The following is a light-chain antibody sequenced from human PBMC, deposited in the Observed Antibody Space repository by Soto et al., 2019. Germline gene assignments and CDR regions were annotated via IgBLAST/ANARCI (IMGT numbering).Light chain of an antibody. J-gene: IGKJ1*01. V-gene: IGKV1-5*01. Sequence: DIQMTQSPSTLSASVGDRVTITCRASQSISSWLAWYQQKPGKAPKLLIYDASSLESGVPSRFSGSGSGTEFNLTISSLQPDDFATYYCQHYNRYLWTFGQGTKVEIK. CDR2: DAS. CDR1: QSISSW. CDR3: QHYNRYLWT.